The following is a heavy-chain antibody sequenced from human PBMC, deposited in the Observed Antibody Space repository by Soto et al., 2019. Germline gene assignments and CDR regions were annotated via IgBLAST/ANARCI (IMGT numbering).Heavy chain of an antibody. CDR3: ARELGATTYYYGY. CDR2: INGGNGNT. Sequence: ASVKVSCKASGYTFSSYAIHWVRQAPGQGLEWMGWINGGNGNTKYSQKFQARVTITRDTSASTVYMELSSLRSEDTAVYYCARELGATTYYYGYWGQGTLVTVS. J-gene: IGHJ4*02. V-gene: IGHV1-3*01. CDR1: GYTFSSYA. D-gene: IGHD1-26*01.